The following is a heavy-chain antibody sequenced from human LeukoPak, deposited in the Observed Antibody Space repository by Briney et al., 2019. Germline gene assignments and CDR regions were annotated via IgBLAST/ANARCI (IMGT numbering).Heavy chain of an antibody. Sequence: PSQTLSLTCTVSGGSISSGGYYWSWIRQHPGKGLEWIGYIYYSGSTYYNPSLKSRVTISVDTSKNQFSLKPSSVTAADTAVYYCARVSLAANWFDPWGQGTLVTVSS. V-gene: IGHV4-31*03. CDR2: IYYSGST. D-gene: IGHD6-13*01. J-gene: IGHJ5*02. CDR1: GGSISSGGYY. CDR3: ARVSLAANWFDP.